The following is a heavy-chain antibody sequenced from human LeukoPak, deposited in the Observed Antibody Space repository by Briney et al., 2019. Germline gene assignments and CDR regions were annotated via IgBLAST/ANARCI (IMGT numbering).Heavy chain of an antibody. CDR1: GGSISSYY. D-gene: IGHD3-3*01. CDR2: IYYSGST. CDR3: ARAQYYDFWSGFYYMDV. Sequence: SETLSLTCTVSGGSISSYYWSWIRQPPGKGLGWIGYIYYSGSTNYNPSLKSRVTISVDTSKNQFSLKLSSVTAADTAVYYCARAQYYDFWSGFYYMDVWGKGTTVTVSS. V-gene: IGHV4-59*01. J-gene: IGHJ6*03.